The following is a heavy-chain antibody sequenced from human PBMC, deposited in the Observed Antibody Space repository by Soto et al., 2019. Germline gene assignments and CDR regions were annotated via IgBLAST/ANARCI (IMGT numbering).Heavy chain of an antibody. CDR3: AKYRRGWPLGY. V-gene: IGHV3-23*01. Sequence: GGSLRLPCAASGFTFSSYAMSWVRQAPGKGLEWVSAISGSGGSTYYADSVKGRFTISRDNSKNTLYLQMNRLRAEDTAVYYCAKYRRGWPLGYWGQGTLVTVSS. CDR2: ISGSGGST. CDR1: GFTFSSYA. D-gene: IGHD6-19*01. J-gene: IGHJ4*02.